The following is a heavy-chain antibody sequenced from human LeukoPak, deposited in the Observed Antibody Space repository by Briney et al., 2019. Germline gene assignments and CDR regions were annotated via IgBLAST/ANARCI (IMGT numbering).Heavy chain of an antibody. CDR3: AREILYYRFDP. V-gene: IGHV1-8*03. CDR1: GYTFTSYD. CDR2: MNPNSGNT. J-gene: IGHJ5*02. Sequence: GASVKVSCKASGYTFTSYDINWVRQATGQGLEWMGWMNPNSGNTGYAQKFQGRVTITGNTSISTAYMELSSLRSEDTAVYYCAREILYYRFDPWGQGTLVTVSS. D-gene: IGHD2-8*01.